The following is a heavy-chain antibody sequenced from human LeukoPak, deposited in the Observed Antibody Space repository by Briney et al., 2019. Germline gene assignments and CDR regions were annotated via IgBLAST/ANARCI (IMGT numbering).Heavy chain of an antibody. CDR2: IDHSGTT. D-gene: IGHD5-18*01. J-gene: IGHJ4*02. V-gene: IGHV4-38-2*02. CDR1: GYAISSGLF. Sequence: PSETLSLTCSVSGYAISSGLFWGWIRQPPGKGLEWIGSIDHSGTTYYKPSLKSRVTISVDTSKNQFSLKLSSVTAADTAVYYCAKTDTAMAFHFDYWGQGTLVTVSS. CDR3: AKTDTAMAFHFDY.